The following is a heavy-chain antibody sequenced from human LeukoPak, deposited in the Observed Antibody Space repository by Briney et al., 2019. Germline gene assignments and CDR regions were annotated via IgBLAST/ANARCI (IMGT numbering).Heavy chain of an antibody. D-gene: IGHD2-2*01. CDR3: ARAPGYCSRTSCYFDY. CDR2: IYYSGST. J-gene: IGHJ4*02. V-gene: IGHV4-30-4*08. CDR1: GGSISSGDYY. Sequence: SETLSLTCTVPGGSISSGDYYWSWIRQPPGKGLEWIGYIYYSGSTYYNPSLKSRVTISVDTSKNQFSLKLSSVTAADTAVYYCARAPGYCSRTSCYFDYWGQGTLVTVSS.